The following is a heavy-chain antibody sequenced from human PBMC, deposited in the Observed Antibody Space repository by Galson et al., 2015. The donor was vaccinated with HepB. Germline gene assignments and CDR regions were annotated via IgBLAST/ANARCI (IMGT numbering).Heavy chain of an antibody. J-gene: IGHJ4*02. CDR1: GFSFRTSW. V-gene: IGHV3-74*01. CDR2: INSDGTST. D-gene: IGHD2-2*01. CDR3: AREVPAAISVYYYDY. Sequence: LRLSCAASGFSFRTSWMHWVRQAPGKGLVWVSRINSDGTSTDYAESVKGRFTISRDHAKSTLDLQMDNLRAEDTAVYFCAREVPAAISVYYYDYWGQGTLVTVSS.